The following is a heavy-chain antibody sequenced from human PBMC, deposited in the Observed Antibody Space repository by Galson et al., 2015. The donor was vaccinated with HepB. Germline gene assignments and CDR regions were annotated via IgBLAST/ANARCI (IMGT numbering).Heavy chain of an antibody. CDR1: GFTFSSYS. Sequence: SLRLSCAASGFTFSSYSMNWVRQAPGKGLEWVSSISSSSSYIYYADSVKGRFTISRDNAKNSLYLQMNSLRAEDTALYYCARGAYFDWLLGHGGRDVWGQGTTGIVSSGSYGQFDDWGQGTLVTVSS. D-gene: IGHD3-9*01. CDR3: ARGAYFDWLLGHGGRDVWGQGTTGIVSSGSYGQFDD. CDR2: ISSSSSYI. J-gene: IGHJ4*02. V-gene: IGHV3-21*06.